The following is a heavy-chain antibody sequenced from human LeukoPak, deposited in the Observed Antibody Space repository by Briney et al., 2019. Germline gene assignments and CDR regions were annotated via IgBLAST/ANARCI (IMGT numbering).Heavy chain of an antibody. CDR3: ARGYPNYYGP. V-gene: IGHV1-2*02. Sequence: ASVKVSRKASGNTFTDYYLHWVRQAPGQGLEWMGWINTNSGGTRYAQKFQGRVTMTRDTSISTAFLELSRLTSDDTAVYYCARGYPNYYGPWGQGTTVTVSS. CDR2: INTNSGGT. J-gene: IGHJ3*01. D-gene: IGHD3-10*01. CDR1: GNTFTDYY.